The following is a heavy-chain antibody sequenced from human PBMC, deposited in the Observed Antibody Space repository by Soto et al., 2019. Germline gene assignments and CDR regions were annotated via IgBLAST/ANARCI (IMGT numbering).Heavy chain of an antibody. Sequence: EVQLVESGGGLVQPGRSLRLSCAASGFTFDDYAMHWVRQAPGKGLEWVSGISWNSGSIGYADSVKGRFTISRDNAKNCLYLQMNSLRAEDTALYYCAKGDRSGGSCYSDYWGQGTLVTVSS. J-gene: IGHJ4*02. D-gene: IGHD2-15*01. CDR1: GFTFDDYA. V-gene: IGHV3-9*01. CDR3: AKGDRSGGSCYSDY. CDR2: ISWNSGSI.